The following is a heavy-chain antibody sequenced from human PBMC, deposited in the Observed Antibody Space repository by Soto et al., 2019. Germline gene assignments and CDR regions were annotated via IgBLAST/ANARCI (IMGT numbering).Heavy chain of an antibody. J-gene: IGHJ6*02. CDR3: ARISSVDPYGYVNGGLDV. V-gene: IGHV4-59*01. CDR1: GGSIRSYY. D-gene: IGHD5-18*01. Sequence: SDPLSLNCSVSGGSIRSYYWSWSRKSPEKGLEWIGYFYHSGNSNYNPSLKSRVTISVDTSKNQLSLSLRSVTAADTAVYFCARISSVDPYGYVNGGLDVWGQGPTVTVSS. CDR2: FYHSGNS.